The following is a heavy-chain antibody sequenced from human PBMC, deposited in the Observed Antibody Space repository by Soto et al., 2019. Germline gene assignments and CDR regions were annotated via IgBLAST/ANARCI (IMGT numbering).Heavy chain of an antibody. CDR3: ARQSYDSSDYFDY. D-gene: IGHD3-22*01. J-gene: IGHJ4*02. Sequence: QVQLQESGPGLVKPSETLSLTCTVSGDSITSSTYYWGWIRQPPGKGLEWIGSIYYSGSTYYNPSLTLRVTISVDTSRIHFSLKLISVTAADTAVYYCARQSYDSSDYFDYWGQGTLVTVSS. V-gene: IGHV4-39*01. CDR1: GDSITSSTYY. CDR2: IYYSGST.